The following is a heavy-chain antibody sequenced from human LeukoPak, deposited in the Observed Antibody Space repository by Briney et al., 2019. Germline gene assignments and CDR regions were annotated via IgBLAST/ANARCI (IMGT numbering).Heavy chain of an antibody. J-gene: IGHJ5*02. CDR2: INPNSGGT. V-gene: IGHV1-2*07. CDR1: GYSFTGYY. D-gene: IGHD3-10*01. Sequence: ASVKVSCKASGYSFTGYYIHWVRQAPGQGLEWMGWINPNSGGTNFAHQFQGRSTMTKDTSISTAYMELNRLRSDDTAVYYCARATYYGSPPNDPWGQGTLVTVSS. CDR3: ARATYYGSPPNDP.